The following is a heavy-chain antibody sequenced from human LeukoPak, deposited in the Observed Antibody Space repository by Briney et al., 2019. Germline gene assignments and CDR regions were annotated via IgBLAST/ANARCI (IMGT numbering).Heavy chain of an antibody. CDR2: IKGDESAR. V-gene: IGHV3-7*01. CDR3: ARDVGGSLDY. J-gene: IGHJ4*02. CDR1: RFSFSTSE. Sequence: GGSLRLSCVASRFSFSTSEMSWVRQAPGKGLEWVANIKGDESARHQADSVKGRFTISRDNAQNSVYLQMSSLRGEDTAVYYCARDVGGSLDYWGQGTLVTVSS. D-gene: IGHD1-26*01.